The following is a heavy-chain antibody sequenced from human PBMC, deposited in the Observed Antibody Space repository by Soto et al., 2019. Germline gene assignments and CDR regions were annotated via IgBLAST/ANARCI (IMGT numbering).Heavy chain of an antibody. CDR1: GFTFSSYG. Sequence: QVQLVESGGGVVQPGRSLRLSCAASGFTFSSYGMHWVRQAPGKGLEWVAVIWYDGSNKYYADSVKGRFTISRDNSKNALYLQMNSLRAEDTAVYYCARDNQRYSSSWDVRGMDVW. D-gene: IGHD6-13*01. J-gene: IGHJ6*01. CDR2: IWYDGSNK. CDR3: ARDNQRYSSSWDVRGMDV. V-gene: IGHV3-33*01.